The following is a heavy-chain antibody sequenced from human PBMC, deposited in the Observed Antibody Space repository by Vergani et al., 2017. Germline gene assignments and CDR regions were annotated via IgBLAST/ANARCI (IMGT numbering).Heavy chain of an antibody. CDR3: ARNMVRGVGYYGMDV. J-gene: IGHJ6*02. V-gene: IGHV4-59*01. CDR2: IYYSGST. D-gene: IGHD3-10*01. Sequence: QVQLQESGPGLVKPSETLSLTCTVSGGSISSYYWSWIRQPPGKGLEWIGYIYYSGSTNYNPSLKSRVTISVDTSKNQFSLKLSSVTAADTAVYYCARNMVRGVGYYGMDVWGQGTTVTVSS. CDR1: GGSISSYY.